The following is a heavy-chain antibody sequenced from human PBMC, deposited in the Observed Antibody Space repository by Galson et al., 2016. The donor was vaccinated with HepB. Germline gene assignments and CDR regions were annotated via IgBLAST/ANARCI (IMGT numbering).Heavy chain of an antibody. CDR3: ARDERPSSLWFREEKYFYSYGMDV. V-gene: IGHV3-48*02. Sequence: SLRLSCAASGFSFSDWTMNWVRQAPGKGLEWVSYISTMGSTIKYADSVKGRFTVYRDNAKNTLYLQLNSLRDDDTAVYYCARDERPSSLWFREEKYFYSYGMDVWGQGTTVTVSS. D-gene: IGHD3-10*01. CDR2: ISTMGSTI. CDR1: GFSFSDWT. J-gene: IGHJ6*02.